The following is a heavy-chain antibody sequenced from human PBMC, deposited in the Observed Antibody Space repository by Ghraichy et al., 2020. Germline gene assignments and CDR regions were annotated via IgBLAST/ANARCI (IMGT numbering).Heavy chain of an antibody. CDR3: AKADVIAAAGTFDY. D-gene: IGHD6-13*01. V-gene: IGHV3-23*01. CDR2: ISGSGGST. CDR1: GFTFSSYA. J-gene: IGHJ4*02. Sequence: GESLNISCAASGFTFSSYAMSWVRQAPGKGLEWVSAISGSGGSTYYADSVKGRFTISRDNSKNTLYLQMNSLRAEDTAVYYCAKADVIAAAGTFDYWGQGTLVTVSS.